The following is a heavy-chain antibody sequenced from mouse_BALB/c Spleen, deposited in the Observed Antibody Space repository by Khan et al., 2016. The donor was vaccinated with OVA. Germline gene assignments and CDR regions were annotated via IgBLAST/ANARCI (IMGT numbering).Heavy chain of an antibody. CDR3: AKIFYGNSYAMDY. CDR2: IYPGSGST. D-gene: IGHD2-1*01. CDR1: GYTFTDYD. V-gene: IGHV1-77*01. Sequence: QVQLKQSGPELVKPGASVKMSCKASGYTFTDYDIRWVKQRAGQGLEWIGEIYPGSGSTYYNEKFKGKATLTADKSSNTAYMQLSSLTSEDSAVSFCAKIFYGNSYAMDYWGQGTAVTVSS. J-gene: IGHJ4*01.